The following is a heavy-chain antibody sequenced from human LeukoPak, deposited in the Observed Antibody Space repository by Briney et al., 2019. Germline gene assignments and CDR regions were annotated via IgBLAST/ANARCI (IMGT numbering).Heavy chain of an antibody. CDR1: GGSFSGCY. D-gene: IGHD2-15*01. V-gene: IGHV4-34*01. J-gene: IGHJ4*02. CDR3: ARGVAGSPFDY. Sequence: SPSETLSLTCAVYGGSFSGCYWSWIRQPPGKGLEWIGEINHSGSTNYNPSLKSRVTISVDTSKNQFSLKLSSVTAADTAVYYCARGVAGSPFDYWGQGTLVTVSS. CDR2: INHSGST.